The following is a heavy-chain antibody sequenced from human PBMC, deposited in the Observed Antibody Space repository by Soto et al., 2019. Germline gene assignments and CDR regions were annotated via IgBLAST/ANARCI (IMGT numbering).Heavy chain of an antibody. CDR3: AIHPNIVVATAWFDP. CDR1: GGSISISNYY. J-gene: IGHJ5*02. D-gene: IGHD1-26*01. Sequence: QLQLQESGPGLVKPSETLSLTCTVSGGSISISNYYWGWIRQPPGKGLEWIGSIYYSGSTYYNPSLTSRVTISRDTSKNQFSLKLSSVTAADTAVYYCAIHPNIVVATAWFDPWGQGTLVTVSS. V-gene: IGHV4-39*01. CDR2: IYYSGST.